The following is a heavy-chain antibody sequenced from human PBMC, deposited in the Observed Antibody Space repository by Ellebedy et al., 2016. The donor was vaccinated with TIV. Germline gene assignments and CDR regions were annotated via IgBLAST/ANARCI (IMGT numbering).Heavy chain of an antibody. CDR1: GGSISSNSYY. CDR3: ARHGGNCGGDCYLY. CDR2: ITYTGST. D-gene: IGHD2-21*02. Sequence: MPGGSLRLSCTVSGGSISSNSYYWAWIRQPPGKGLEWIASITYTGSTYANRSLRSRATISVETSKNQFSLRLSSVTAADTAVYYCARHGGNCGGDCYLYWGQGTLVTVSS. J-gene: IGHJ4*02. V-gene: IGHV4-39*01.